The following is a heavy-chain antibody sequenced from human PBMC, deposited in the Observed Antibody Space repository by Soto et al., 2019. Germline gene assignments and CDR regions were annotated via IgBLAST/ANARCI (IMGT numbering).Heavy chain of an antibody. V-gene: IGHV4-59*08. CDR1: GGSISSYY. CDR3: ARHVGAVVPYYMDV. D-gene: IGHD6-19*01. CDR2: IYYSGST. Sequence: ETLSLTCTVSGGSISSYYWSWIRQPPGKGLEWIGYIYYSGSTNYNPSLKSRVTISVDTSKNQFSLKLSSVTAADTAVYYCARHVGAVVPYYMDVWGKGTTVTVSS. J-gene: IGHJ6*03.